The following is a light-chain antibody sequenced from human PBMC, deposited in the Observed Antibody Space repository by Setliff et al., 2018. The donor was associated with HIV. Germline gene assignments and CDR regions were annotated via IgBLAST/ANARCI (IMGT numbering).Light chain of an antibody. V-gene: IGLV2-23*01. J-gene: IGLJ1*01. CDR3: CSHTTSRTYV. CDR1: SSDVGSDNL. Sequence: QSVLTQPACVSGSPGQSITISCTGTSSDVGSDNLVSWYQQHPGKAPKVILYEGNKRPSGISDRFSGSKSGNTAFLTISGLQAEDDGDYYCCSHTTSRTYVFGTGTKVTVL. CDR2: EGN.